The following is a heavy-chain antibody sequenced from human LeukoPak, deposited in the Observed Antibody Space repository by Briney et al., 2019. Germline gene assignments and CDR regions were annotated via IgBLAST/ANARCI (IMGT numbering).Heavy chain of an antibody. D-gene: IGHD5-12*01. CDR2: INHSGST. CDR3: ASLDIVATSSWFDP. V-gene: IGHV4-34*01. J-gene: IGHJ5*02. CDR1: GGSFSGYY. Sequence: SETLSLTCAVYGGSFSGYYRSWIRQPPGKGLEWIGEINHSGSTNYNPSLKSRVTISVDTSKNQFSLKLSSVTAADTAVYYCASLDIVATSSWFDPWGQGTLVTVSS.